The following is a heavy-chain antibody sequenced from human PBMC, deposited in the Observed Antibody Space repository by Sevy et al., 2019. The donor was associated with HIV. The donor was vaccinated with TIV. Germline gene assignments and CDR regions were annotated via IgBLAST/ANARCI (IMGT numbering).Heavy chain of an antibody. CDR2: IKSKTDGGTT. V-gene: IGHV3-15*01. Sequence: GGSLRLSCAASGFTFSNAWMSWVRQAPGKGLEWVGRIKSKTDGGTTDYAAPVKGRFTISRDDSKNTLYLQMNSLKTVDTAVYYCTTDPGYCSGGSCYNDAFDIWGQGTMVTVSS. D-gene: IGHD2-15*01. CDR3: TTDPGYCSGGSCYNDAFDI. J-gene: IGHJ3*02. CDR1: GFTFSNAW.